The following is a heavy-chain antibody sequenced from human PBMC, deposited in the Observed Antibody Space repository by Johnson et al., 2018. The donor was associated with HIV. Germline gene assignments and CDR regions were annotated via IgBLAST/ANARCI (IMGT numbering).Heavy chain of an antibody. CDR3: ARDPELDYFDNRAFDI. D-gene: IGHD3-22*01. J-gene: IGHJ3*02. CDR2: IPYDRSNK. V-gene: IGHV3-30*03. Sequence: QVQLVESGGGLVKPGGSLRLSCAASGFTFSDYCMQWICRAPGKGLEWVAVIPYDRSNKYYTDSMKGRFTIYIDNSKNTLYLQMDSLRAEDTAVYYCARDPELDYFDNRAFDIWGQGTMVTVSS. CDR1: GFTFSDYC.